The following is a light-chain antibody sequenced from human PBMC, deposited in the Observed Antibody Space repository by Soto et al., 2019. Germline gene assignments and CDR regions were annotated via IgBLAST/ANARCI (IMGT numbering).Light chain of an antibody. Sequence: QSALTQPRSVSGSPGQTVTISCTGTSSDVGNYNYVSWYQQHPGKASKLMIYDVTQRPSGVPDRFSGSKSGNTASLTISGLQAEDEADYYCCSYAGTYIYVFGSGTKVTVL. CDR3: CSYAGTYIYV. J-gene: IGLJ1*01. V-gene: IGLV2-11*01. CDR2: DVT. CDR1: SSDVGNYNY.